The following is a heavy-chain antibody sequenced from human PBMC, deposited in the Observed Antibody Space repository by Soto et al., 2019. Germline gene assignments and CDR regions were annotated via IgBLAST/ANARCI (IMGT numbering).Heavy chain of an antibody. J-gene: IGHJ4*02. Sequence: ETLSLTCTVSGGSISSTDYYWGWIRQAPGKGLEYVSAISSNGGSTYYADSVKGRFTISRDNSKNTLYLQMSSLRAEDTAVYYCVKDEEYSYGPRFGYWGQGTLVTVSS. V-gene: IGHV3-64D*06. CDR3: VKDEEYSYGPRFGY. CDR1: GGSISSTD. CDR2: ISSNGGST. D-gene: IGHD5-18*01.